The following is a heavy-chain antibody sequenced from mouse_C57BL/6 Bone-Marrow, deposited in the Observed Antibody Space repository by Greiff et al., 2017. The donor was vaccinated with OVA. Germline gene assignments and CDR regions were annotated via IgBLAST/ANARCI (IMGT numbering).Heavy chain of an antibody. D-gene: IGHD1-1*01. CDR3: ARWYYGSYWYFDV. V-gene: IGHV5-15*01. Sequence: EVHLVESGGGLVQPGGSLKLSCAASGFTFSDYGMAWVRQAPRKGPEWVAFISNLAYSIYYADTVTGRFTISRENAKNTLYLEMSSLRSEDKAMYYCARWYYGSYWYFDVWSTGTTVTVSS. CDR1: GFTFSDYG. J-gene: IGHJ1*03. CDR2: ISNLAYSI.